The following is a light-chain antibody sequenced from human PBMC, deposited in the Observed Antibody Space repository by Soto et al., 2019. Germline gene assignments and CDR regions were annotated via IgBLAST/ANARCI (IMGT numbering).Light chain of an antibody. Sequence: AIRMTQSPSSLSASTGDRVTITCRASQGISSYLAWYQQKPGKAPKLLIYAASTLQSGVASRFSGSGSGTDFTLTISSLQPEDFATYYCQQYDSYPITFGQGTRLEVK. CDR3: QQYDSYPIT. J-gene: IGKJ5*01. V-gene: IGKV1-8*01. CDR1: QGISSY. CDR2: AAS.